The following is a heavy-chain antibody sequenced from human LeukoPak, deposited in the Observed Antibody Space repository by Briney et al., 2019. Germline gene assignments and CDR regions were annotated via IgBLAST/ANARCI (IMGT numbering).Heavy chain of an antibody. D-gene: IGHD5-12*01. Sequence: GGSLRLSCAASGFTFSTYSMNWVRQAPGKGLEWVSAISSDGKYIYYADSVKGRFTVSRDNAKNSLYLQMNSLRAEDTAVYYCARLVAPRDYWGQGTLVTVSS. J-gene: IGHJ4*02. V-gene: IGHV3-21*01. CDR3: ARLVAPRDY. CDR1: GFTFSTYS. CDR2: ISSDGKYI.